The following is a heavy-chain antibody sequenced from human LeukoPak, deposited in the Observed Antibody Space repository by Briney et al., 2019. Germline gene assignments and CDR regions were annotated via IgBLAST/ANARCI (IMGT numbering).Heavy chain of an antibody. CDR3: ARDLGGLFYYYYGMDV. CDR1: GFTFSSYG. Sequence: PGGSLRLSCAASGFTFSSYGMHWVRQAPGKGLEWVAVIWYDGSNKNYADPVKGRFTISRDNSKNTLYLQMNSLRAEDTAVYYCARDLGGLFYYYYGMDVWGQGTTVTVSS. CDR2: IWYDGSNK. J-gene: IGHJ6*02. V-gene: IGHV3-33*01. D-gene: IGHD2-8*02.